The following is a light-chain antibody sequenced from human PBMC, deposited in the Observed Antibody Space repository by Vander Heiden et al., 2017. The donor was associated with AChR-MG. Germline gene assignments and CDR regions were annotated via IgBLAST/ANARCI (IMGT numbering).Light chain of an antibody. CDR2: EVN. J-gene: IGLJ2*01. V-gene: IGLV2-8*01. CDR1: SNDVGGYNY. Sequence: QSALPQPPSASGSPRQSVTIFSTGTSNDVGGYNYVAWYQRHPGKAPKLMIYEVNKWPSGVPDRFSGSKSGNTASLTVSGLRAEDEADYYCSSYAGSNNVIFGGGTKLTVL. CDR3: SSYAGSNNVI.